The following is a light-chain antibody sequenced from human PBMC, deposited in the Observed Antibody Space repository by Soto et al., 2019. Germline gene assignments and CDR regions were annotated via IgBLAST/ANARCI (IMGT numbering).Light chain of an antibody. J-gene: IGLJ1*01. CDR3: AAWDDSHYV. Sequence: QSVLTQPPSASGTPGQRVPIFCSGSSSNIGSNYVYWYQQLPGTAPKLLIYRNNQRPSGVPDRFSGSKSGTSASLATSGLRSEDEADYYCAAWDDSHYVFGTGTKVTVL. CDR1: SSNIGSNY. V-gene: IGLV1-47*01. CDR2: RNN.